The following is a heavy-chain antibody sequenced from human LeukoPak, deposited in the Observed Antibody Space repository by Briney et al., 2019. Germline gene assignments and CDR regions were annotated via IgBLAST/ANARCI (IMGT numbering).Heavy chain of an antibody. Sequence: GRSLRLSCAASGVTLSPYGMHWVRQAPGKGLEWVAVISYEGGTQHYADSVKGRFIISRDNPRNTLYLQMNILRTEDTAVYYCARDGTTAMARVDYWGQGTLVTVSS. CDR1: GVTLSPYG. CDR2: ISYEGGTQ. J-gene: IGHJ4*02. CDR3: ARDGTTAMARVDY. V-gene: IGHV3-30*03. D-gene: IGHD5-18*01.